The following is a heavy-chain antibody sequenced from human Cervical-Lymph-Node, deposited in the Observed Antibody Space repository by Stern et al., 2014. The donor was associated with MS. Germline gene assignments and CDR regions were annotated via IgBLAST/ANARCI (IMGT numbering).Heavy chain of an antibody. D-gene: IGHD5-24*01. V-gene: IGHV7-4-1*02. CDR1: GYPFTSEA. CDR3: TRGPMASFDF. CDR2: INTDTGNP. Sequence: QVQLVQSGSELRKPGASVKVSFKASGYPFTSEAMNWVRQAPGQDFEWMGWINTDTGNPTYAQGFAGRFVFSLDASVSTAYLQIRDLKAEDTAVYYCTRGPMASFDFWGQGTLVTVSS. J-gene: IGHJ4*02.